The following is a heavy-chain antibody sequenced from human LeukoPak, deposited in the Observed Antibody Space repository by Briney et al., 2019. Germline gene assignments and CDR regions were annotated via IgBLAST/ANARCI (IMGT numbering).Heavy chain of an antibody. CDR1: GFTFSGYA. D-gene: IGHD4-17*01. Sequence: GGSLRLSCAASGFTFSGYAMTWVRQAPGKGLEWVAVIWYDGSNKYYADSVKGRFTISRDNSKNTLYLQMNSLRVEDTAVYYCARGDPTVTTKQNFDYWGQGTLVTVSS. CDR3: ARGDPTVTTKQNFDY. J-gene: IGHJ4*02. V-gene: IGHV3-33*08. CDR2: IWYDGSNK.